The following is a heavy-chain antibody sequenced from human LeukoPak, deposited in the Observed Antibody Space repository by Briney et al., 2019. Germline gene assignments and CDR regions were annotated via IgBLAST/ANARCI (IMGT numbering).Heavy chain of an antibody. Sequence: SETLSLTCTVSGGSISSYYWSWIRQPPGKGLEWIGYIYYSGSTNYNPSLKSRVTISVDTSKNQFSLKLSSVTAADTAVCYCATSDDEYSFDYWGQGTLVTVSS. CDR1: GGSISSYY. CDR2: IYYSGST. V-gene: IGHV4-59*08. D-gene: IGHD5-18*01. J-gene: IGHJ4*02. CDR3: ATSDDEYSFDY.